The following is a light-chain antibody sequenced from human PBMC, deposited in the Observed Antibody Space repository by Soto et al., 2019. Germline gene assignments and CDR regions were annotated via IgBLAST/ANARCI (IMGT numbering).Light chain of an antibody. CDR3: SSYARSNNWV. CDR2: EVS. J-gene: IGLJ3*02. Sequence: QSSLTQPPSASVSPGQSVTISCTGTSSEVGDYNYVSWYQQHPGKAPKLMIYEVSNRPSGVPDRFSGSKSGNTASLTVSGLQAEDEAAYYCSSYARSNNWVFGGGTKLPVL. V-gene: IGLV2-8*01. CDR1: SSEVGDYNY.